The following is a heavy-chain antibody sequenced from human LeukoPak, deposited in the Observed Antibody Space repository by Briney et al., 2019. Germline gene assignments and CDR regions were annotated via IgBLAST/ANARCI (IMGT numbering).Heavy chain of an antibody. Sequence: SETLSLTCTVSGGSINNDNYYWGWIRQPPGKGLDWIGNIYYSGNSGNTYYNPSLKSRVTISVDTAKNQFSLNLSSVTAADTALYYCARLRDTGGYYFYYYFDSWGLGTLVSVSS. CDR1: GGSINNDNYY. D-gene: IGHD3-22*01. CDR2: IYYSGNSGNT. V-gene: IGHV4-39*01. J-gene: IGHJ4*02. CDR3: ARLRDTGGYYFYYYFDS.